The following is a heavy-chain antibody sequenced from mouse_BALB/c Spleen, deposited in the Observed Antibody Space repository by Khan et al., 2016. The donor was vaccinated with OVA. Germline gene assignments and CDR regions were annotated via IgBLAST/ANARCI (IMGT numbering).Heavy chain of an antibody. CDR2: TNPTNGRT. CDR1: GYTFTSYW. J-gene: IGHJ2*01. V-gene: IGHV1S81*02. D-gene: IGHD1-1*01. Sequence: QVQLQQSGAELVKAGASVKMSCKASGYTFTSYWMHWVKQRLGQGLEWIAETNPTNGRTYYDEKFKSKATLTVDKSSSTAYMLLSGQTFEDSAVYYCARIKRIVATYFDYWGQGTTLTVSS. CDR3: ARIKRIVATYFDY.